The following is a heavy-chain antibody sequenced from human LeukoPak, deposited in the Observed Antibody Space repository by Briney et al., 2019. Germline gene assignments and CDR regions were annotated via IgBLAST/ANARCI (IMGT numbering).Heavy chain of an antibody. CDR2: IKQDGSEK. D-gene: IGHD2-2*01. CDR1: GFTFSSYW. V-gene: IGHV3-7*01. J-gene: IGHJ5*02. Sequence: GGSLRLSCAASGFTFSSYWMSWVRQAPGKGLEWVANIKQDGSEKYYVDSVKGRFTISRDNAKNSLYLQMNSLRAEDTAVYYCARDGRRYCSSTSCLRFDPWGQGTLVTVSS. CDR3: ARDGRRYCSSTSCLRFDP.